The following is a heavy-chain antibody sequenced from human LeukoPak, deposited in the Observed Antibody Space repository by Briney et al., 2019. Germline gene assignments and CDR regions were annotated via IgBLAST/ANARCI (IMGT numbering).Heavy chain of an antibody. CDR1: GYTFSSYW. V-gene: IGHV3-7*01. J-gene: IGHJ4*02. D-gene: IGHD2-15*01. CDR2: IKQDESEK. CDR3: ARAGSFSSSYGISWDY. Sequence: GGSLRLSCAASGYTFSSYWMSWVRQAPGKGLEWVANIKQDESEKYYVDSVKGRFTISRDNAKNSLFLQMNSLRAEDTAVYYCARAGSFSSSYGISWDYWGQGALVAVSS.